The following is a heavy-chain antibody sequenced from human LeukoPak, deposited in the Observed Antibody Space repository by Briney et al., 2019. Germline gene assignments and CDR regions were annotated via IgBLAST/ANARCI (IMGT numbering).Heavy chain of an antibody. CDR1: GFTFSSYS. CDR2: ISSSSSYI. Sequence: PGGSLRLSCAASGFTFSSYSMNWVRQAPGKGLEWASSISSSSSYIYYTDSVKGRFTISRDNAEKSLYLQMNSLRAEDTAVYYCARVGGITLALAPSPFPDYNYYYMDVWGKGTTVTVSS. J-gene: IGHJ6*03. CDR3: ARVGGITLALAPSPFPDYNYYYMDV. D-gene: IGHD3-10*01. V-gene: IGHV3-21*01.